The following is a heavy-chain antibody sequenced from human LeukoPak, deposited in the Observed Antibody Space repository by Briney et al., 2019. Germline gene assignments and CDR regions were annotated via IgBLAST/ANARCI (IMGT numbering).Heavy chain of an antibody. Sequence: GGSLRLSCAASGFTFITYWMHWVRQAPGKGLVWVSRINPDGSTTSYADSVKGRFTVSRDNSKNTLYLQMNSLRAEDTAVYYCAKDYCSSTSCYIGYWGQGPLVTVSS. J-gene: IGHJ4*02. CDR1: GFTFITYW. D-gene: IGHD2-2*02. V-gene: IGHV3-74*01. CDR2: INPDGSTT. CDR3: AKDYCSSTSCYIGY.